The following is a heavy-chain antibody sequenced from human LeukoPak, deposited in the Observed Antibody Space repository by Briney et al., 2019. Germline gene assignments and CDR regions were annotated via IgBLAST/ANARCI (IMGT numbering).Heavy chain of an antibody. CDR1: GFTFSSYW. CDR3: AKDRSGRAFDI. CDR2: IKQDGSEK. J-gene: IGHJ3*02. D-gene: IGHD1-26*01. Sequence: GGSLRLSCAASGFTFSSYWMNWVRQAPGKGLEWVANIKQDGSEKYYVDSVKGRFTISRDNAKNSLYLQMNSLRAEDTAVYYCAKDRSGRAFDIWGQGTMVTVSS. V-gene: IGHV3-7*03.